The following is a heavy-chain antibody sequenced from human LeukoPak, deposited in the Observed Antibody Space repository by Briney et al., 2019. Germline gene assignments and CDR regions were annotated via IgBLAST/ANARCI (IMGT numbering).Heavy chain of an antibody. J-gene: IGHJ5*02. CDR3: ATMAVAGEFDP. Sequence: GGSLRLSCAASGFTVSSNYMSWVRQAPGKGLEWVSVIYSGGSTYYADSVKGRFTISGDNSKNTLYLQMNSLRAEDTAVYYCATMAVAGEFDPWGQGTLVTVSS. V-gene: IGHV3-53*01. CDR2: IYSGGST. D-gene: IGHD6-19*01. CDR1: GFTVSSNY.